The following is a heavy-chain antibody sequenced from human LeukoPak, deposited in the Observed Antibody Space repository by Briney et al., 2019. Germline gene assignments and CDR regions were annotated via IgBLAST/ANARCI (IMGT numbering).Heavy chain of an antibody. Sequence: GGSLRLSCAASGFTFSSYAMSWVRQAPGKGLEWVAVISYDGSNKYYADSVKGRFTISRDNSKNTLYLQMNSLRAEDTAVYYCAKDGYSSGWHFYFDYWGQGTLVTVSS. CDR2: ISYDGSNK. CDR3: AKDGYSSGWHFYFDY. J-gene: IGHJ4*02. D-gene: IGHD6-19*01. V-gene: IGHV3-30*18. CDR1: GFTFSSYA.